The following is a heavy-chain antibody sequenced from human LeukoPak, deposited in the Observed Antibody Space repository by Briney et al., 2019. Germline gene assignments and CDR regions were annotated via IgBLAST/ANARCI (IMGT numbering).Heavy chain of an antibody. J-gene: IGHJ6*02. CDR2: ISWNSGSI. Sequence: PGGSLRLSCAASGFTFSSDAMRWVRQAPGKGLEWVSGISWNSGSIDYADSVKGRFTVSRDNAKNSLYLQMNSLRAEDTALYYCAKDIGPAAPLDGMDVWGQGTTVTVSS. D-gene: IGHD2-2*01. CDR3: AKDIGPAAPLDGMDV. V-gene: IGHV3-9*01. CDR1: GFTFSSDA.